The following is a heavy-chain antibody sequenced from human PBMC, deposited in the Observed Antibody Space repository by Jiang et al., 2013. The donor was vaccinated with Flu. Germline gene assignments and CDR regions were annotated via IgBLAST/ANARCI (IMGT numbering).Heavy chain of an antibody. CDR1: GYTFTGYY. Sequence: SGAEVKKPGASVKVSCKASGYTFTGYYMHWVRQAPGQGLEWMGWINPNSGGTNYAQKFQGRVTMTRDTFISTAYMELSRLRSDDTAVYYCARDGYYYDSSGYYPLDYWGQGTLVTVSS. CDR2: INPNSGGT. V-gene: IGHV1-2*02. CDR3: ARDGYYYDSSGYYPLDY. D-gene: IGHD3-22*01. J-gene: IGHJ4*02.